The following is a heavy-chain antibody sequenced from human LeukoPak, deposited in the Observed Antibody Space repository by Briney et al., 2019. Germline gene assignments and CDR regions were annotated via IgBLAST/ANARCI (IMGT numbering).Heavy chain of an antibody. CDR3: AKRRYFGSGNSYYFDY. Sequence: GGSLRLSCAASGFTFDDYAMHWVRQAPGKGLEWVSGISWNSGRIGYADSVKGRFTISRDNAKNSLYLQMNSLRAEDTALYYCAKRRYFGSGNSYYFDYWGQGTLVTVSS. CDR2: ISWNSGRI. V-gene: IGHV3-9*01. J-gene: IGHJ4*02. CDR1: GFTFDDYA. D-gene: IGHD3-10*01.